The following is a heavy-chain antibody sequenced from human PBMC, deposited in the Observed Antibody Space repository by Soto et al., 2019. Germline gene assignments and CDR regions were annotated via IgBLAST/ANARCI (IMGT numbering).Heavy chain of an antibody. CDR2: ISSNGGSA. CDR1: GFTFRNYA. CDR3: ARGYCSAVGCYVHYYYGFDV. V-gene: IGHV3-23*01. D-gene: IGHD2-15*01. Sequence: RPMRHSCAAAGFTFRNYAMNWVLQAPGKGLELVSSISSNGGSAYYADSVKGRFTISRDNSKNTLYLQMNSLRADDTAVYYCARGYCSAVGCYVHYYYGFDVWGQGTTVTVSS. J-gene: IGHJ6*02.